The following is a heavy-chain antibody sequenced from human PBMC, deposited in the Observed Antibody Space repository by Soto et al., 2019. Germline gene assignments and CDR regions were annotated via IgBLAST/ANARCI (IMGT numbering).Heavy chain of an antibody. Sequence: GGSLRLSCAASGFTFSSYGMHWVRQAPGKGLEWVAAITCSSGNKYYADSVKGRFTISRDNAKNSLYLQTNSLRAEDTAVYYCARDPRQQWLVVAAFDIWGQGTMVTVSS. CDR2: ITCSSGNK. V-gene: IGHV3-21*01. D-gene: IGHD6-19*01. J-gene: IGHJ3*02. CDR1: GFTFSSYG. CDR3: ARDPRQQWLVVAAFDI.